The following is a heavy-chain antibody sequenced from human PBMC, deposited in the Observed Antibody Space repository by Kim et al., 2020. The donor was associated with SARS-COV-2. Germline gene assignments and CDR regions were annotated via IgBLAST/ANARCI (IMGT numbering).Heavy chain of an antibody. V-gene: IGHV4-31*02. D-gene: IGHD6-6*01. CDR3: ARELVEVRCFDY. Sequence: CYNPSLRRRVTISVDTYKNQFSLKLSSVTAADTAVYYCARELVEVRCFDYWGQGTLVTVSS. J-gene: IGHJ4*02.